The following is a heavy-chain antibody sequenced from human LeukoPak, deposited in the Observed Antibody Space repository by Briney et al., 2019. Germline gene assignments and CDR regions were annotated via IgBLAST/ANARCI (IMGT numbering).Heavy chain of an antibody. J-gene: IGHJ4*02. CDR3: ARDSKDSSPDY. CDR1: GYTFTSYA. Sequence: ASVKVSCKASGYTFTSYAIHWVRQAPGQRLEWMGWISAGNGNTKYSQNFQGRVTFISNTSATTAFMELSSLRSEDAAVYYCARDSKDSSPDYWGQGTLVTVSS. V-gene: IGHV1-3*01. CDR2: ISAGNGNT. D-gene: IGHD3-22*01.